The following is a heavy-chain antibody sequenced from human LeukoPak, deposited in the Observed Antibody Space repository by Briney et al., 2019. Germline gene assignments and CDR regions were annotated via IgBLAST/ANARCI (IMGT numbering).Heavy chain of an antibody. Sequence: SETLSLTCAAYGGSFSNYYWSWIRRPPGKGLEWIGEINHSGSTNYNPSLKSRVTISVDTSKNQFSLKLGSVTAADTAVYYCALDFWRGSVITNYWGQGTLVTVSS. CDR1: GGSFSNYY. CDR2: INHSGST. D-gene: IGHD3-3*01. J-gene: IGHJ4*02. V-gene: IGHV4-34*01. CDR3: ALDFWRGSVITNY.